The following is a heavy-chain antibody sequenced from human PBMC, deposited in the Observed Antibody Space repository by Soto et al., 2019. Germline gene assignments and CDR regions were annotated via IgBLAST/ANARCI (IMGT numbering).Heavy chain of an antibody. V-gene: IGHV4-4*02. D-gene: IGHD3-10*01. CDR2: IYNTGRN. CDR3: ARAVHYGSGSYYRRYHWFDT. J-gene: IGHJ5*02. CDR1: GGSISISKW. Sequence: SETLSLTFAVSGGSISISKWCSWVRQPPGXGXEWIGEIYNTGRNKYKTYLKSRLKISVDKSKNQFSMKLSSVTEADTAVYYCARAVHYGSGSYYRRYHWFDTWGQGTLVTVSS.